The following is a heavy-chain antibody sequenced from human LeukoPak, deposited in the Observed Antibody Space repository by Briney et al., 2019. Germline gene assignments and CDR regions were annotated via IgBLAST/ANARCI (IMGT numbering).Heavy chain of an antibody. CDR3: VREGYGYNYAFDY. D-gene: IGHD5-24*01. J-gene: IGHJ4*02. CDR1: GFSFSSYE. CDR2: ISHRGGSI. Sequence: PGGSLRLSCSASGFSFSSYEMNWVRQAPGKGLEWVSYISHRGGSIHYADSVKGRLTISRDNAKNSVYLQMNSLRAEDTAICYCVREGYGYNYAFDYWGQGTLVTVSS. V-gene: IGHV3-48*03.